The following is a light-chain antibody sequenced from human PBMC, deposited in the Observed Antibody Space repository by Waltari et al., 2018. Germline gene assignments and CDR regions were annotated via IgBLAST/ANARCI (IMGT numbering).Light chain of an antibody. Sequence: QSALTQPASVSGSPGQSITISCTGTSGDVGRYNLVSWYQQHPGKAPKLMIYEVGKRPSGCSNRFSGAKAGNTACLTISGLQAEDEADYYCCSYAGAGTGVFGGGTKVTVL. CDR3: CSYAGAGTGV. CDR2: EVG. CDR1: SGDVGRYNL. V-gene: IGLV2-23*02. J-gene: IGLJ3*02.